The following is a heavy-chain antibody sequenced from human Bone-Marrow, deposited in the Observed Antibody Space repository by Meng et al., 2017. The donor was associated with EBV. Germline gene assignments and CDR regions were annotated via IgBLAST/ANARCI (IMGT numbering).Heavy chain of an antibody. D-gene: IGHD3-10*01. V-gene: IGHV4-4*02. CDR3: AAGFRELVRSRDY. Sequence: QVQRKDAGPRLVKPSGTLSLTCVVSGGSIRSSNWWSWVRQPPGKGLEWIGEIFYVGSTNYNPSLESRVTISVDKSKNQFSLKLSSVTAADTAVYYCAAGFRELVRSRDYWGQGTLVTVSS. J-gene: IGHJ4*02. CDR2: IFYVGST. CDR1: GGSIRSSNW.